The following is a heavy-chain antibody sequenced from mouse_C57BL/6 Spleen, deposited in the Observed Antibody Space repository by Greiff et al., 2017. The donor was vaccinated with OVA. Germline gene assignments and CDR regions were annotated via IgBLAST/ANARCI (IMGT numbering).Heavy chain of an antibody. J-gene: IGHJ2*01. CDR1: GYTFTDYY. D-gene: IGHD1-1*01. CDR2: INPNNGGT. Sequence: VQLQQSGPELVKPGASVKISCKASGYTFTDYYMNWVKQSHGKSLEWIGDINPNNGGTSYNQKFKGKATLTVDKSSSTAYMELRSLTSDDSAVYSCARNCYYVRYFDYWGQGTTLTVSS. CDR3: ARNCYYVRYFDY. V-gene: IGHV1-26*01.